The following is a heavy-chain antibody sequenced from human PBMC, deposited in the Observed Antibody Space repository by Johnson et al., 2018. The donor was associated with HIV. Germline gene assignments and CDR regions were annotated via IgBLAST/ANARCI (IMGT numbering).Heavy chain of an antibody. D-gene: IGHD6-13*01. CDR3: ARERYSTLINDAFDM. CDR1: GFTFSSYG. J-gene: IGHJ3*02. Sequence: QVQLVESGGGVVQPGRSLRLSCAASGFTFSSYGMHWVRQAPGKGLEWVAVISYDGSNKYYADSVKGRFTISRDNSKNTLYLQMNSLRAEDLAVYYCARERYSTLINDAFDMWGQGTMVTVSS. CDR2: ISYDGSNK. V-gene: IGHV3-30*03.